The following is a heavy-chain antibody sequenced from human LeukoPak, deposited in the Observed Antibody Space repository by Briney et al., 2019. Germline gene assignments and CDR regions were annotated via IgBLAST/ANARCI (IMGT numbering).Heavy chain of an antibody. Sequence: GGSLRLSCAASGFTFSSYSMTWVRQAPGKGLEWVSSISSSSSYTYYADSVKGRFTISRDNAKNSLYLQMNSLRAEDTAVYYCARAEVAGTNYWGQGTLVTVSS. D-gene: IGHD6-19*01. CDR2: ISSSSSYT. V-gene: IGHV3-21*01. CDR3: ARAEVAGTNY. J-gene: IGHJ4*02. CDR1: GFTFSSYS.